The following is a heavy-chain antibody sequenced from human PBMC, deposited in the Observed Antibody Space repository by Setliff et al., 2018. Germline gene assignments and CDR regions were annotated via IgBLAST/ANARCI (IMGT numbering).Heavy chain of an antibody. V-gene: IGHV4-31*01. CDR2: IYYSGNT. CDR3: ARAAGYSSSWYHYYYGMDV. CDR1: GGPISSGGYY. Sequence: PSETLSLTCTVSGGPISSGGYYWSWIRQHPGKGLEWIGYIYYSGNTYYNPSLKSLVTISVDTSKNQFSLKLSSVTPADTAVYYCARAAGYSSSWYHYYYGMDVWGQGTTVTVSS. D-gene: IGHD6-13*01. J-gene: IGHJ6*02.